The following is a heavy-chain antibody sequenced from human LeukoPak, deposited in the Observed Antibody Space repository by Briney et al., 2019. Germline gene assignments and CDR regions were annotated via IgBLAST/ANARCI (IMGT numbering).Heavy chain of an antibody. CDR2: INPNSGGT. J-gene: IGHJ5*02. V-gene: IGHV1-2*02. CDR3: ARDDAAAAPWFDP. D-gene: IGHD6-13*01. CDR1: GYTFTGYY. Sequence: ASVKVSCKASGYTFTGYYMHWVRQAPGQGLEWMGWINPNSGGTNYAQKFQGRVTMTRDTSISTAYMELSRLRSDDTAVYYCARDDAAAAPWFDPWGQGTLVTVSS.